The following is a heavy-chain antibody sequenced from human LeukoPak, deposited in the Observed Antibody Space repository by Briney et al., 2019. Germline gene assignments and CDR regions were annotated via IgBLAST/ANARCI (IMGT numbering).Heavy chain of an antibody. Sequence: GGSLRLSCVASGFTFSSYELDWVRQAPGKGLEWMSYISSSSTIIKYADSVRGRFTISRHDARESLYLQMSSLRADDTAIYYCGASRQYVGAFDIWGQGTLVTVSS. D-gene: IGHD3-16*01. CDR2: ISSSSTII. V-gene: IGHV3-48*03. J-gene: IGHJ3*02. CDR3: GASRQYVGAFDI. CDR1: GFTFSSYE.